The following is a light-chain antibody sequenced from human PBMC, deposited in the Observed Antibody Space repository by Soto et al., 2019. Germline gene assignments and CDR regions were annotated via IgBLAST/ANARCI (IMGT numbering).Light chain of an antibody. CDR3: QQYYRFPWT. CDR1: QGISSY. Sequence: VIWMTQSPSLLSASTGDRVTISCLMSQGISSYLAWYQQKPGKAPELLIYAASTLQSGVPSRFSGSGSGTEFTLTISCLQSEDLATDYCQQYYRFPWTFGQGTKVDVK. V-gene: IGKV1D-8*01. J-gene: IGKJ1*01. CDR2: AAS.